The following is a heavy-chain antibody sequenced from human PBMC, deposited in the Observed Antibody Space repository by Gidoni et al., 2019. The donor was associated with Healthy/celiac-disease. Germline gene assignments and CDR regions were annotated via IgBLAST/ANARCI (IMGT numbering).Heavy chain of an antibody. CDR2: IWYDGSNK. CDR1: GFPFSSYG. D-gene: IGHD2-2*01. V-gene: IGHV3-33*01. J-gene: IGHJ6*02. CDR3: AREGIVVVPAAIGVRDYYYYYGMDV. Sequence: QVQLVESGGGVVQPGRSLRLSCAASGFPFSSYGMHWVRQAPGKGLEWVAVIWYDGSNKYYADSVKGRFTISRDNSKNTLYLQMNSLRAEDTAVYYCAREGIVVVPAAIGVRDYYYYYGMDVWGQGTTVTVSS.